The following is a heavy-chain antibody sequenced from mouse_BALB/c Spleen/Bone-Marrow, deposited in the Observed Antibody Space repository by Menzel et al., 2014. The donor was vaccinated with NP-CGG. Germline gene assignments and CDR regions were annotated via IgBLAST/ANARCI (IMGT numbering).Heavy chain of an antibody. CDR2: INSGDSN. CDR1: GFTFSSYA. V-gene: IGHV5-6-5*01. CDR3: ARSTMITTGNYFDY. Sequence: EVKLMESGGGLVKPGGSLKLSCAASGFTFSSYAMSWVRQTPEKRLEWVASINSGDSNYYPDSVKGRFTISRDNARNIRYLQMSSLRSEDTAMYSFARSTMITTGNYFDYWGQGTTLTVSS. J-gene: IGHJ2*01. D-gene: IGHD2-4*01.